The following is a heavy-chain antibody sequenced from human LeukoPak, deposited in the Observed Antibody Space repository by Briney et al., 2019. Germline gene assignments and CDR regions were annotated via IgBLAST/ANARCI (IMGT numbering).Heavy chain of an antibody. CDR1: GGSISSYY. CDR3: ARLQGSD. Sequence: SETLSLTCTVSGGSISSYYWSWIRQPPGKGLEWIGYIYTSGSTNYNPSLKSRVTRSVDTSKNQFSLKLSSVTAADTAVYYCARLQGSDWGQGTLVTVSS. V-gene: IGHV4-4*09. CDR2: IYTSGST. D-gene: IGHD3-10*01. J-gene: IGHJ4*02.